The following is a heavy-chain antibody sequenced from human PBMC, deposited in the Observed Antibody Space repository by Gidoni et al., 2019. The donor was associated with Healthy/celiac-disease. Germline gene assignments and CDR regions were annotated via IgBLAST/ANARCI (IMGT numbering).Heavy chain of an antibody. Sequence: QVQLQQWGAGLLKPSETLSLTCAVYGGTFSGYYWSWIRQPPGKGLEWIGEINHSGSTNYNPSLKSRVTISVDTSKNQFSLKLSSVTAADTAVYYCARGRFLKGGVVITISFDYWGQGTLVTVSS. CDR2: INHSGST. D-gene: IGHD3-22*01. CDR3: ARGRFLKGGVVITISFDY. J-gene: IGHJ4*02. CDR1: GGTFSGYY. V-gene: IGHV4-34*01.